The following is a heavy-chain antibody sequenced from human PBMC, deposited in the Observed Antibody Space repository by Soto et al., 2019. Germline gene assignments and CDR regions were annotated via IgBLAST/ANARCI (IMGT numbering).Heavy chain of an antibody. J-gene: IGHJ6*02. Sequence: PGGSLRLSCAASGFTFSSYWMHWVRQAPGKGLVWVSRINSDGSSTSYADSVKGRFTISRDNAKNTLYLQMNSLRAEDTAVYYCARGGARVTGPYYYYYGMDVWGQGTTVTVSS. V-gene: IGHV3-74*01. CDR2: INSDGSST. CDR1: GFTFSSYW. D-gene: IGHD1-20*01. CDR3: ARGGARVTGPYYYYYGMDV.